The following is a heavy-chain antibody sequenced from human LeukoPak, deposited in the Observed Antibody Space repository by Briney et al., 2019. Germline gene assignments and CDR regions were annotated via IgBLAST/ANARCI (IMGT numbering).Heavy chain of an antibody. CDR2: ISYDGSKK. CDR1: GFTFSNYG. D-gene: IGHD6-6*01. V-gene: IGHV3-30*18. CDR3: AKAGGAYSSTYYFHY. J-gene: IGHJ4*02. Sequence: GGSLRLSCAVSGFTFSNYGMHWVRQATGKGLEWVAVISYDGSKKYYADSVKGRFTISRDDSKNTLYLQMNSLRAEDTAVYYCAKAGGAYSSTYYFHYWGQGTLVTVSS.